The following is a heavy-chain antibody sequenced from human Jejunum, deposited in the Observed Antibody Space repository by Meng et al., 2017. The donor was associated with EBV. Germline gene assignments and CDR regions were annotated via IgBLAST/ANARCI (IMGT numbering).Heavy chain of an antibody. Sequence: QVQVVQSGVEVKKPGASVKVSLKTSGYTFTRYGISWVRQAPGHGPEWMGWITVYNGNTNYAPRLQGRVTMTTDLSTSTAYMELRSLRSDDTAVYYCARDSSGYNANDKVSDYWGQGTLVTVSS. CDR3: ARDSSGYNANDKVSDY. V-gene: IGHV1-18*01. J-gene: IGHJ4*01. CDR2: ITVYNGNT. CDR1: GYTFTRYG. D-gene: IGHD5-12*01.